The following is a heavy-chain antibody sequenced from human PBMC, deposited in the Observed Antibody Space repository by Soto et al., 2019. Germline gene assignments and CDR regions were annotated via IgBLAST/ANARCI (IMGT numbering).Heavy chain of an antibody. Sequence: QVQLVQSGAEEKKPGASVKVSCKASGYTFTSYAMHWVRQAPGQRLEWMGWINAGNGNTKYSQKFQGRVTITRDTFASTGHMELSSLKSEDKGCYFCAGSNLVVNALGYWGPGTLVTVSS. V-gene: IGHV1-3*05. CDR1: GYTFTSYA. CDR3: AGSNLVVNALGY. J-gene: IGHJ4*02. D-gene: IGHD3-10*01. CDR2: INAGNGNT.